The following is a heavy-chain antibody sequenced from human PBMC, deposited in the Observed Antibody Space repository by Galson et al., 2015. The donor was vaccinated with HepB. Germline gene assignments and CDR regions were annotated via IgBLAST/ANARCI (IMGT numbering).Heavy chain of an antibody. CDR2: ISGSGGST. Sequence: SLRLSCAASGFTFSSYAMSWVRQAPGKGLEWVSAISGSGGSTYYADSVKGRFTISRDNSKNTLYLQMNSLRAEDTAVYYCAKAVGGRTPWADDSSGYYPFDYWGQGTLVTVSS. V-gene: IGHV3-23*01. D-gene: IGHD3-22*01. CDR1: GFTFSSYA. J-gene: IGHJ4*02. CDR3: AKAVGGRTPWADDSSGYYPFDY.